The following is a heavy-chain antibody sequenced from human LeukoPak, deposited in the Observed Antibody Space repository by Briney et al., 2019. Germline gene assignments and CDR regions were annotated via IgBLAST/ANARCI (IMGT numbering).Heavy chain of an antibody. V-gene: IGHV3-7*01. CDR3: ARDDTGKDDAFDI. J-gene: IGHJ3*02. CDR1: GFTFSAYG. CDR2: IKQDGSEK. Sequence: GGSLRLSCAASGFTFSAYGMNWVRQAPGKGLEWVANIKQDGSEKYYVDSVKGRFTISRDNAKNSLYLQMNSLRAEDTAVYYCARDDTGKDDAFDIWGQGTMVTVSS.